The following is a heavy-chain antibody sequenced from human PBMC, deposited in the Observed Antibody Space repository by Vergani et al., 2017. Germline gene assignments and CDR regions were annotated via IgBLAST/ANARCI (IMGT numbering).Heavy chain of an antibody. V-gene: IGHV5-51*01. J-gene: IGHJ6*02. Sequence: EVQLVQSGAEVKKPGESLKISCKGSGYSFTSYWIGWVRQMPGKGLEWMGIIYPGDSDTRYSPSFQGQVTISADKSISPAYLQWSSLRSEDTAVYYCARVLVRGSSGPGPAPNPVGGLSLNYGMDAWGQGTTVTVSS. D-gene: IGHD3-22*01. CDR2: IYPGDSDT. CDR1: GYSFTSYW. CDR3: ARVLVRGSSGPGPAPNPVGGLSLNYGMDA.